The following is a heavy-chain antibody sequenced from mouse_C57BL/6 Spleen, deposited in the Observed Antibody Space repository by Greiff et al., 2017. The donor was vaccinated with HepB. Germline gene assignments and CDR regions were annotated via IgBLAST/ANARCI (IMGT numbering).Heavy chain of an antibody. V-gene: IGHV1-15*01. J-gene: IGHJ3*01. D-gene: IGHD2-3*01. Sequence: QVHVKQSGAELVRPGASVTLSCKASGYTFTDYEMHWVKQTPVHGLEWIGAIDPETGGTAYNQKFKGKAILTADKSSSTAYMELRSLTSEDSAVYYCTRGRGWLLPAWFAYWGQGTLVTVSA. CDR3: TRGRGWLLPAWFAY. CDR2: IDPETGGT. CDR1: GYTFTDYE.